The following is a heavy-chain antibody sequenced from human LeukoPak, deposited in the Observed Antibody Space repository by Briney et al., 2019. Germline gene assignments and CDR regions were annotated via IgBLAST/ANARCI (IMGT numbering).Heavy chain of an antibody. J-gene: IGHJ3*02. CDR3: ARGAVAGAFDI. Sequence: PSETLSLTCAVYGGSFSGYYWSWIRQPPGKGLEWIGEINHSGSTNYNPSLKSRVTISVDTSKNQFSLKLSSVTAADTAVYYCARGAVAGAFDIWGQGTMVTVSS. V-gene: IGHV4-34*01. CDR1: GGSFSGYY. CDR2: INHSGST. D-gene: IGHD6-19*01.